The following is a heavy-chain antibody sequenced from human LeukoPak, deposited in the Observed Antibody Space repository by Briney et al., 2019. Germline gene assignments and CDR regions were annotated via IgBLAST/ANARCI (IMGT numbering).Heavy chain of an antibody. CDR2: IIPILGIA. V-gene: IGHV1-69*04. Sequence: GSSVKVSCTASGGTFSSYAISWVRQAPGQGLEWMGRIIPILGIANYAQKFQGRVTITADKSTSTAYMELRSLRSEDTAVYYCARDLKEDQRGIPDYWGQGTLVTVSS. CDR3: ARDLKEDQRGIPDY. CDR1: GGTFSSYA. D-gene: IGHD1-14*01. J-gene: IGHJ4*02.